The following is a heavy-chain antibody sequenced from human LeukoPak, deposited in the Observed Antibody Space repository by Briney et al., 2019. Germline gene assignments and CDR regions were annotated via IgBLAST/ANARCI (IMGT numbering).Heavy chain of an antibody. Sequence: GGSLRLSCAASGFIFSGYWMTWVRQAPGKGLQWVASIKQDGSDSYHVDSVKGRFTISRDNAKNSLFLQMNSLRADDTAVYYCAMIAGLWAFDHWGQGVLVTVS. D-gene: IGHD3-16*01. CDR3: AMIAGLWAFDH. J-gene: IGHJ4*02. V-gene: IGHV3-7*01. CDR2: IKQDGSDS. CDR1: GFIFSGYW.